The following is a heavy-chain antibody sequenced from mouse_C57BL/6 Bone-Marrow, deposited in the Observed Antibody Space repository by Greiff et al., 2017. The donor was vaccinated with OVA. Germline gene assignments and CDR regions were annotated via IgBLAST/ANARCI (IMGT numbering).Heavy chain of an antibody. V-gene: IGHV1-22*01. Sequence: VQLKESGPELVKPGASVKMSCKASGYTFTDYNMHWVKQSHGKSLEWIGYINPNNGGTSYNQKFKGKATLTVNKSSSTAYMELRSLTSEDSAVYYCARDYGSLYYFDYWGQGTTLTVSS. CDR3: ARDYGSLYYFDY. D-gene: IGHD1-1*01. CDR1: GYTFTDYN. CDR2: INPNNGGT. J-gene: IGHJ2*01.